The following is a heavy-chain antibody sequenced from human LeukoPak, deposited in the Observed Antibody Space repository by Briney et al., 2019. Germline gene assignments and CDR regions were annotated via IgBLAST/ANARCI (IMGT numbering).Heavy chain of an antibody. CDR2: IYYSGST. D-gene: IGHD3-22*01. V-gene: IGHV4-59*11. CDR3: ARTSYYYDSSVVDY. CDR1: GGSISSHY. J-gene: IGHJ4*02. Sequence: SETLSLTCTVSGGSISSHYWSWIRQPPGKGLEWIGYIYYSGSTNYNPSLKSRVTISVDTSKNQFSLKLSSETAADTAVYYCARTSYYYDSSVVDYWGQGTLVTVSS.